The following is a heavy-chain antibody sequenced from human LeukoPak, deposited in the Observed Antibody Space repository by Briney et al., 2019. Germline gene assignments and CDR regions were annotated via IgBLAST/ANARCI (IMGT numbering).Heavy chain of an antibody. CDR1: GGSFSGYY. J-gene: IGHJ6*03. CDR2: INHSGST. CDR3: ASVATNIHYYYYYYMDV. D-gene: IGHD5-12*01. V-gene: IGHV4-34*01. Sequence: PSETLSLTCAVYGGSFSGYYWSWIRQPPGKGLEWIGEINHSGSTNYNPSLKSRVTISVDTSKNQFSLKLSSVTAADTAVYYCASVATNIHYYYYYYMDVWGKGTTVTVSS.